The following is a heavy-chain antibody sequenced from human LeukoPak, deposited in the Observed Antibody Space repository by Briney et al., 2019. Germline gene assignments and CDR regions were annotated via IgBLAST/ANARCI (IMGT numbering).Heavy chain of an antibody. V-gene: IGHV3-21*01. CDR1: GFTFSSYS. D-gene: IGHD3-16*01. CDR3: ARRGSATTRPFNY. Sequence: SGGSLRLSCAASGFTFSSYSMNWVRQAPGKGLEWVSSISSSSSYIYYADSVEGRFTISRDNAKNSLYLQMNSLRAEDTAVYYCARRGSATTRPFNYWGQGTLVTVSS. J-gene: IGHJ4*02. CDR2: ISSSSSYI.